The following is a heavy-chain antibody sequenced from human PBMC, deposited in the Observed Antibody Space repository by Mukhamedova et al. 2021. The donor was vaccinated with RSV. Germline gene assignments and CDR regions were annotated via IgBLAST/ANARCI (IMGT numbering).Heavy chain of an antibody. J-gene: IGHJ4*02. D-gene: IGHD4-17*01. V-gene: IGHV4-39*02. Sequence: AWIGSIYYSGSTYYNPSLKSRVIISVDTAKNHLSLRLSSVTAADTAMYYCARLLTSAGGYFDYWGQGILVTVPP. CDR2: IYYSGST. CDR3: ARLLTSAGGYFDY.